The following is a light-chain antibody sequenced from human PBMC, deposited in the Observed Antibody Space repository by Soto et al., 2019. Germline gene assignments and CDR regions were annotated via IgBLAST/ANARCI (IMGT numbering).Light chain of an antibody. Sequence: QSVLTQPASVSGSPGQSITISCIGTSSDVGGYNYVSWYQQHPDKAPKLVIYNVSNRPSGVSDRFSGSKSGNTASLIISGLQAEDEADYYCSSYTSISTVIFGGGTKVTVL. J-gene: IGLJ2*01. CDR1: SSDVGGYNY. V-gene: IGLV2-14*01. CDR2: NVS. CDR3: SSYTSISTVI.